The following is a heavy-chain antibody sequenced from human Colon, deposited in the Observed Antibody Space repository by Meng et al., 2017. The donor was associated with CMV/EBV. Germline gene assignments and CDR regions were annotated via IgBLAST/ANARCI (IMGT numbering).Heavy chain of an antibody. V-gene: IGHV3-21*01. D-gene: IGHD2-2*01. CDR2: ISSSGSYI. CDR3: ARGYCRSASCYRNPWVVWAFDI. CDR1: GFTFSTYS. Sequence: GESLKISCAASGFTFSTYSMNWVRQAPGKGLEWVSSISSSGSYIYYADSVKGRFTISRDNAKNSLYLQMNSLRAEDTALYYCARGYCRSASCYRNPWVVWAFDIWGQGTMVTVSS. J-gene: IGHJ3*02.